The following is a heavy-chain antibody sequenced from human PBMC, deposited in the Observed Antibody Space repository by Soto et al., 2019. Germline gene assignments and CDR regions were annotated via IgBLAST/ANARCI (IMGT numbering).Heavy chain of an antibody. Sequence: GGSLRLSCAASGFTFSSYSINWVRQAPGKGLEWLSYISISSSTIYYADSVKGRFTISRDNAKNSLYLQMNSLRDEDTAVYYCARPVPRHDAFDIWGQGTMVTVSS. J-gene: IGHJ3*02. V-gene: IGHV3-48*02. CDR2: ISISSSTI. CDR1: GFTFSSYS. CDR3: ARPVPRHDAFDI. D-gene: IGHD6-6*01.